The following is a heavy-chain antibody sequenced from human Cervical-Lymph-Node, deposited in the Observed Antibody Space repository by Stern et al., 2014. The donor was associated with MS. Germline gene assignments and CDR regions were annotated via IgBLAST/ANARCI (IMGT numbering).Heavy chain of an antibody. Sequence: VQLVESGSELRKPGASVKVSCKASAYTFTRYTMNWVRQAPGQGLEWMGWINTNTGNPTYAQGFTGRFVFSLDTSVSTAYLQVSSLEAEDSAVYYCAVGYIPAVGPHFDYWGQGTLVTVSS. CDR3: AVGYIPAVGPHFDY. V-gene: IGHV7-4-1*02. CDR1: AYTFTRYT. D-gene: IGHD6-13*01. CDR2: INTNTGNP. J-gene: IGHJ4*02.